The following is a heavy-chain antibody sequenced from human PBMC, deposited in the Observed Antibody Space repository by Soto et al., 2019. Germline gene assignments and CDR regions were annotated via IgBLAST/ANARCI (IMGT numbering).Heavy chain of an antibody. CDR1: GFAFSNYP. Sequence: GGSLRLSCTASGFAFSNYPMSWVRQAPGKGLEWVSSISGSGDNTYYADSVKGRFTISRDNSKTTLYLQMNSQRAEDTAVYYCASSPGMVVAAHSDYWGQGTLVTVSS. J-gene: IGHJ4*02. V-gene: IGHV3-23*01. CDR2: ISGSGDNT. D-gene: IGHD2-15*01. CDR3: ASSPGMVVAAHSDY.